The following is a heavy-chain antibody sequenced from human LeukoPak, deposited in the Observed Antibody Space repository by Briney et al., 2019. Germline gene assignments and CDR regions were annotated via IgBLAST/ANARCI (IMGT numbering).Heavy chain of an antibody. CDR2: IYYSGST. D-gene: IGHD6-19*01. CDR1: GGSISSYY. J-gene: IGHJ3*02. CDR3: ARGPLLLAVAGTGWAFDI. V-gene: IGHV4-59*12. Sequence: SETLSLTCTVSGGSISSYYWSWIRQPPGKGLEWIGYIYYSGSTYYNPSLKSRVTISVDTSKNQFSLKLSSVTAADTAVYYCARGPLLLAVAGTGWAFDIWGQGTMVTVSS.